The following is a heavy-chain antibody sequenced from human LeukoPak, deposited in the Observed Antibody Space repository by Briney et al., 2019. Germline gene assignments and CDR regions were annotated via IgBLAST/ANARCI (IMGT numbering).Heavy chain of an antibody. CDR2: INSDESTT. CDR1: GFTFSSYW. CDR3: VRASGAAADY. V-gene: IGHV3-74*01. J-gene: IGHJ4*02. D-gene: IGHD6-13*01. Sequence: GGSLRLSCEASGFTFSSYWMHWVRQAPGKGLVWVSRINSDESTTNYADSVKGRFTISRDNAKNTLYLQMDSLRAEDTAVYYCVRASGAAADYWGQGTLVTVSS.